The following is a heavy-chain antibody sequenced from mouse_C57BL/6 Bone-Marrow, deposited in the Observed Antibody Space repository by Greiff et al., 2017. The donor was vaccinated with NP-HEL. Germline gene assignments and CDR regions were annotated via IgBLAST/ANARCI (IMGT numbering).Heavy chain of an antibody. V-gene: IGHV1-81*01. Sequence: QVQLQQSGAELARPGASVKLSCKASGYTFTSYGISWVKQRTGQGLEWIGEIYPRSGNTYYNEKFKGKATLTADRSSSTAYMELRSLTSEDSAVYFCANGNPYYYAMDYWGQGTSVTVSS. CDR3: ANGNPYYYAMDY. CDR2: IYPRSGNT. D-gene: IGHD2-1*01. CDR1: GYTFTSYG. J-gene: IGHJ4*01.